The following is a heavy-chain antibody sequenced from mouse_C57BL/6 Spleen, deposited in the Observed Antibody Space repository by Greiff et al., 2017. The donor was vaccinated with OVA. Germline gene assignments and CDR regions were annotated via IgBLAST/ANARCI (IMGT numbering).Heavy chain of an antibody. V-gene: IGHV1-78*01. CDR2: IYPRDGST. J-gene: IGHJ3*01. D-gene: IGHD1-1*01. CDR3: ARDYYGSSYVAWFAY. Sequence: VQLQQSDAELVKPGASVKISCKVSGYTFTDHTIHWMKQRPEQGLEWIGYIYPRDGSTKYNEKFKGKATLTADKSSSTAYMQLNSLTSEDSAVDFCARDYYGSSYVAWFAYWGQGTLVTVSA. CDR1: GYTFTDHT.